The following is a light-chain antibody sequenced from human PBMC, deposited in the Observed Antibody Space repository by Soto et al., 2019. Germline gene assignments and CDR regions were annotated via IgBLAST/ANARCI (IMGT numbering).Light chain of an antibody. CDR2: KXS. CDR1: ESLVASDGKTY. CDR3: MQSMQVTRT. Sequence: IVMTQTPLSLLVAPGPPASMPXKPSESLVASDGKTYLSWXLQKLGXTPKXXXAKXSNLLSGGPDKLSGSGSVTDFTLKISRVDAEDVGVYYFMQSMQVTRTFGQGTRLEIK. V-gene: IGKV2D-29*01. J-gene: IGKJ5*01.